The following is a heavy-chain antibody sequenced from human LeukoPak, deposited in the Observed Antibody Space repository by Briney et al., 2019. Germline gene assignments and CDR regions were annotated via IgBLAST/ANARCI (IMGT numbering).Heavy chain of an antibody. J-gene: IGHJ5*02. CDR3: ARAGNYYGSDITMVRGVNMGFDP. D-gene: IGHD3-10*01. CDR2: ISSSGSTI. CDR1: GFTFSGYY. Sequence: GGSLRLSCAASGFTFSGYYMSWIRQAPGKGLEWVSYISSSGSTIYYADSVKGRFTISRDNAKNSLYLQMNSLRAEDTAVYYCARAGNYYGSDITMVRGVNMGFDPWGQGTLVTVSS. V-gene: IGHV3-11*01.